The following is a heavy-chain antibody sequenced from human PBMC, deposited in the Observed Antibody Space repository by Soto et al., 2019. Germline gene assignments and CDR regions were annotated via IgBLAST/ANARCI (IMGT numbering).Heavy chain of an antibody. CDR3: ARDSRGNCSGGSCYPLYSFDY. Sequence: QVQLVESGGGVVQPGRSLRLSCAASGFTFSSYGMHWVRQAPGKGLEWVAVIWYDGSNKYYADSVKGRFTISRDNSKTTLYRHMNSLRAEDTSVYYCARDSRGNCSGGSCYPLYSFDYWGQGTLVTVSS. CDR1: GFTFSSYG. V-gene: IGHV3-33*01. CDR2: IWYDGSNK. D-gene: IGHD2-15*01. J-gene: IGHJ4*02.